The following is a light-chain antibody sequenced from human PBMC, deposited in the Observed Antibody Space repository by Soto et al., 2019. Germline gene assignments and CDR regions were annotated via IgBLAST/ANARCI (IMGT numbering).Light chain of an antibody. CDR2: GAS. CDR3: QQYNNWPSIT. V-gene: IGKV3-15*01. CDR1: QSVSSN. Sequence: EIVMTQSPATLSVSPGERTTISCRASQSVSSNLAWYQQKPYQAPRLLIYGASTRATGIPARFSGSGSGTEFTLTISSLQSEDFAVYYCQQYNNWPSITFGQGTRLEIK. J-gene: IGKJ5*01.